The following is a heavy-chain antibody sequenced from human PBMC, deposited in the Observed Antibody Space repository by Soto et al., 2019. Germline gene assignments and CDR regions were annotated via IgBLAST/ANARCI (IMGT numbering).Heavy chain of an antibody. CDR3: ARTPNDYGDYDRYYYGMDV. D-gene: IGHD4-17*01. CDR1: GGSISSSSYY. CDR2: IYYSGST. J-gene: IGHJ6*04. V-gene: IGHV4-39*01. Sequence: SQTLSLTCTVSGGSISSSSYYWGWIRQPPGKGLEWIGSIYYSGSTYYNPSLKSRVTISVDTSKNQFSLKLSSVTAADTAVYYCARTPNDYGDYDRYYYGMDVWGKGTTVTVSS.